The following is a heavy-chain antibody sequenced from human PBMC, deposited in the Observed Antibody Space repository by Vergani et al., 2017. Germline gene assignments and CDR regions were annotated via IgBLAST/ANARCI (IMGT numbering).Heavy chain of an antibody. CDR1: GGSFSGYY. CDR3: ASGVVYPNY. V-gene: IGHV4-34*01. D-gene: IGHD5/OR15-5a*01. J-gene: IGHJ4*02. Sequence: QVQLQQWGAGLLKPSETLSITCAVYGGSFSGYYWSWIRQPTGKGLEWIGEINHSGSTNYNPSLKSRVTISVDTSKNQFSLKLSSVTAADTAVYYCASGVVYPNYWGQGTLVTVSS. CDR2: INHSGST.